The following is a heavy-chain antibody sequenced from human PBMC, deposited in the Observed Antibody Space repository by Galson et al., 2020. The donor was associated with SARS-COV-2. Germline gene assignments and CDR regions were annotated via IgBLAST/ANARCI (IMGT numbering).Heavy chain of an antibody. V-gene: IGHV3-21*01. CDR3: ARKGTLLTSVDTSAWYFDR. CDR1: GFTFNSYS. Sequence: GESLKISCVASGFTFNSYSMNWVRQAPGKGLEWVSSISSGSSYIYYADSVRGRFTISRDNAKNSLYLEMNSLRAEDTAVYYCARKGTLLTSVDTSAWYFDRWGRGTLVSVS. D-gene: IGHD4-4*01. CDR2: ISSGSSYI. J-gene: IGHJ2*01.